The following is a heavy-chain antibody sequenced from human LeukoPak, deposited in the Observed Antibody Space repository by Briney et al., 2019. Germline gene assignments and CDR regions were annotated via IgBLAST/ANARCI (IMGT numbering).Heavy chain of an antibody. CDR1: GFTFSNYW. CDR2: IKQDGSEE. D-gene: IGHD1-26*01. Sequence: GGSLRLSCAASGFTFSNYWMSWVRQAPVKGLEWVAKIKQDGSEEYYVDSVKGRFTISRDNAKNSLFLQMNSLRVEDTAIYYCARGGSYPGCWGQGTLVTVSS. V-gene: IGHV3-7*03. CDR3: ARGGSYPGC. J-gene: IGHJ4*02.